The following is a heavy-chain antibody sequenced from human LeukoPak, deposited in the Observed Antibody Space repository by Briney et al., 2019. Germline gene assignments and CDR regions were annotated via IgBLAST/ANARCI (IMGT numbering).Heavy chain of an antibody. CDR3: ARGTREREMAARTYYFDY. J-gene: IGHJ4*02. Sequence: SETLSLTCTVSGGSISSYSWSWIRQPPGKGLEWIGYIYHSGSTYYNPSLKSRVTISVDRSKNQFSLKLSSVTAADTAVYYCARGTREREMAARTYYFDYWGQGTLVTVSS. CDR2: IYHSGST. CDR1: GGSISSYS. V-gene: IGHV4-30-2*01. D-gene: IGHD1-7*01.